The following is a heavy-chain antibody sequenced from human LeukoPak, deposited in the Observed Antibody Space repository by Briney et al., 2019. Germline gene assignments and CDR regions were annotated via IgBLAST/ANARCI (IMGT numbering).Heavy chain of an antibody. J-gene: IGHJ3*02. CDR2: ISSSSSYI. Sequence: GGSLRLSCAASGFTFSSYSTNWVRQAPGKGPEWVSSISSSSSYIYYADSVKGRFTISRDNAKNSLYLQMNSLRAEDTAVYYCARDRNGDYQRDYDAFDIWGQGTMVTVSS. D-gene: IGHD4-17*01. CDR3: ARDRNGDYQRDYDAFDI. CDR1: GFTFSSYS. V-gene: IGHV3-21*01.